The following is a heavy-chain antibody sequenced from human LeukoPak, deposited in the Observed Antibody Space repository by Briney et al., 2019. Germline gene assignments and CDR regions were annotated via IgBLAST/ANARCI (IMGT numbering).Heavy chain of an antibody. CDR1: GFAFSGYG. D-gene: IGHD6-19*01. Sequence: GGSLRLSCAASGFAFSGYGMHWVRQAPGKGLEWVTYIAYDGSDKFYADSVRGRFTISRDNSKNTLYVQMNSLRVEDTAMYYCVAIAVAGQVYWGQGTLVTVSS. V-gene: IGHV3-30*02. J-gene: IGHJ4*02. CDR3: VAIAVAGQVY. CDR2: IAYDGSDK.